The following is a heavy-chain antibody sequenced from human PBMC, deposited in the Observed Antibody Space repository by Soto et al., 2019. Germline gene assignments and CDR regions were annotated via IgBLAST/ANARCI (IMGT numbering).Heavy chain of an antibody. CDR1: GFTFSSYA. V-gene: IGHV3-23*01. J-gene: IGHJ6*02. Sequence: GGSLRLSCAASGFTFSSYAMSWVRQAPGKGLEWVSAISGSGGSTYYADSVKSRFTISRDNSKNTLYLQMNNIRAEDTTVNYCAKVGSSGWYLRDYYYYGMDVWGQGTTVTVSS. CDR2: ISGSGGST. CDR3: AKVGSSGWYLRDYYYYGMDV. D-gene: IGHD6-19*01.